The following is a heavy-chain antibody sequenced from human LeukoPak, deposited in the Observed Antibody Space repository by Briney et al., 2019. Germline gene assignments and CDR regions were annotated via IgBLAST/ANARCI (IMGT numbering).Heavy chain of an antibody. Sequence: GGSLRLSCVASGFTFSSYAMSWVRQAPGKGLEWVSAISGSGGSTYYADSVKGRFTISRDNSKNTLYLQMNSLRADDTAVYYCAKDRRSYDFWSGHELHEYNFDYWGQGTLVTVSS. CDR3: AKDRRSYDFWSGHELHEYNFDY. V-gene: IGHV3-23*01. CDR1: GFTFSSYA. J-gene: IGHJ4*02. CDR2: ISGSGGST. D-gene: IGHD3-3*01.